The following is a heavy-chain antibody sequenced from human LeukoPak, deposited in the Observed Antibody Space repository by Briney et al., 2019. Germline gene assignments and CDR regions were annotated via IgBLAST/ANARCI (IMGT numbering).Heavy chain of an antibody. J-gene: IGHJ4*02. CDR1: GGSFSGYY. CDR3: ARRKRGYCSGGSCRHLDY. Sequence: SETLSLTCAVYGGSFSGYYWSWIRQPPGKGLEWIGYIYYSGSTNYNPSLKGRVTISVDTSKNQFSLKLSSVTAADTAVYYCARRKRGYCSGGSCRHLDYWGQGTLVTVSS. D-gene: IGHD2-15*01. CDR2: IYYSGST. V-gene: IGHV4-59*01.